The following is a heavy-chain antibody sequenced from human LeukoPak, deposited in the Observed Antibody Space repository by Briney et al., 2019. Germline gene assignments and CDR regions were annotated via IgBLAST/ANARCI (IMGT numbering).Heavy chain of an antibody. CDR3: ARETSQKGAHYMDV. J-gene: IGHJ6*03. CDR1: GGSISSYY. D-gene: IGHD3-16*01. CDR2: IYYSGST. Sequence: SETLSLTCTVSGGSISSYYWSWIRQPPGKGLEWIGYIYYSGSTNYNPSLKSRVTISVDTSKKQFSLQLTALTVADTAVYYCARETSQKGAHYMDVWGKGTTVTISS. V-gene: IGHV4-59*01.